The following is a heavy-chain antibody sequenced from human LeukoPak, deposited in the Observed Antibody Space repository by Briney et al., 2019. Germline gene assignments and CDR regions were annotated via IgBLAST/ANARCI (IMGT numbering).Heavy chain of an antibody. D-gene: IGHD3-10*01. J-gene: IGHJ6*04. CDR1: GGSFSGYY. CDR3: ARGPHYYGSGSYEYSYYYCYYGMDV. V-gene: IGHV4-34*01. CDR2: INHKGST. Sequence: SETLSLTCAVYGGSFSGYYWTWIRQPPGKGLEWIGEINHKGSTNYNPSLMSRVSTSVDTSKNQFSLKLSSVTAADTAVYYCARGPHYYGSGSYEYSYYYCYYGMDVWGNGTTVTVSS.